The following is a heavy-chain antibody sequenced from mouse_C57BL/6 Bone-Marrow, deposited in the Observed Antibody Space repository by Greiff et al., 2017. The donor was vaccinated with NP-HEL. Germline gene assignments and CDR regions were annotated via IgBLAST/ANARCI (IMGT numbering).Heavy chain of an antibody. CDR1: GYTFTSYG. CDR3: ARSPSMVTTGFAY. Sequence: QVQLKQSGAELARPGASVKLSCKASGYTFTSYGISWVKQRTGQGLEWIGEIYPRSGNTYYNEKFKGKATLTADKSSSTAYMELRSLTSEDSAVYFCARSPSMVTTGFAYWGQGTLVTVSA. V-gene: IGHV1-81*01. J-gene: IGHJ3*01. D-gene: IGHD2-9*01. CDR2: IYPRSGNT.